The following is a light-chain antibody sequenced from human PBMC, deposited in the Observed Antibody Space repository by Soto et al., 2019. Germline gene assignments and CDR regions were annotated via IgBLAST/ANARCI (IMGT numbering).Light chain of an antibody. V-gene: IGKV3-20*01. J-gene: IGKJ1*01. CDR2: GAF. CDR1: QYITSTY. Sequence: VLTQSPGTLPLSPGERATLSCRASQYITSTYLAWYQQKPGQAPRLLIYGAFNRATGIPDRFSGSGSGTDFTLTISRLEPEDFAVYYCQQYGSSPRTFGQGTKVDIK. CDR3: QQYGSSPRT.